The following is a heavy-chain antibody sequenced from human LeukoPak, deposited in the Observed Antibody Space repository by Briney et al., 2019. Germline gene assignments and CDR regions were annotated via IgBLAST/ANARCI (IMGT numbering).Heavy chain of an antibody. D-gene: IGHD6-19*01. V-gene: IGHV4-4*07. CDR2: IHTSGST. CDR3: ARRDISSGWSFDY. J-gene: IGHJ4*02. CDR1: GDSISSYH. Sequence: PSDTLSLTCSVSGDSISSYHWSWIRQPAGKGLEWIGQIHTSGSTNYNPPLKSRVSMSIDTTADQVALTIRSVTAADTAFYYCARRDISSGWSFDYWGQGTLVTVSS.